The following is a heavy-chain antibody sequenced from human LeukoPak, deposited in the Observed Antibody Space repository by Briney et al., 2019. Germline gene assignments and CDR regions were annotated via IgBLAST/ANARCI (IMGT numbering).Heavy chain of an antibody. Sequence: GGSLRLSCAASGLTFGSYAMTWVRQAPGKGLEWVSRISDSGDNTYYADSVKGRSTISRDNSKNTLYLQMNSLRVDDTAVYYCAKSFYPGGSSFTFNIWGQGTLVTVSS. J-gene: IGHJ3*02. D-gene: IGHD3-10*01. CDR2: ISDSGDNT. CDR1: GLTFGSYA. CDR3: AKSFYPGGSSFTFNI. V-gene: IGHV3-23*01.